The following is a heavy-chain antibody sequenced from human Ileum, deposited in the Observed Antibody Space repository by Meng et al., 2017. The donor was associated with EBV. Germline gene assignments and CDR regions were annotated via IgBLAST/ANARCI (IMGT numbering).Heavy chain of an antibody. V-gene: IGHV2-5*01. CDR2: IYGQGDK. Sequence: ITLKEPAPTVVKPTQTLTLTCTFSGFSLSTSGVGVGWIRQPPGKALEWLAMIYGQGDKHYSPSLTSRLTITKDTSKNQVVLTMTNMDSVDTATYYCALRPRQLLRGWFDSWGQGALVTVSS. D-gene: IGHD6-13*01. J-gene: IGHJ5*01. CDR1: GFSLSTSGVG. CDR3: ALRPRQLLRGWFDS.